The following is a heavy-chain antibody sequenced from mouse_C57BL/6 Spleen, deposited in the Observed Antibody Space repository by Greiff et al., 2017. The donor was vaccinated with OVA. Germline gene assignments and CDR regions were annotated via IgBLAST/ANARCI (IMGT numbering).Heavy chain of an antibody. CDR3: ARSGDRGFAY. D-gene: IGHD3-1*01. J-gene: IGHJ3*01. CDR1: GYTFTSYW. CDR2: IHPNSGST. V-gene: IGHV1-64*01. Sequence: QVQLKQPGAELVKPGASVKLSCKASGYTFTSYWMHWVKQRPGQGLEWIGMIHPNSGSTNYNEKFKSKATLTVDKSSSTAYMQLSSLTSEDSAVYYCARSGDRGFAYWGQGTLVTVSA.